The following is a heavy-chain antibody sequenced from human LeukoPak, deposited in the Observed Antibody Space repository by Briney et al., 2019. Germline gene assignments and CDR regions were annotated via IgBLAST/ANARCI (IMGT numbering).Heavy chain of an antibody. J-gene: IGHJ6*03. CDR1: GFTFSSYS. D-gene: IGHD2-2*01. CDR3: ARGDCSSTSCYARYYYYYMDV. Sequence: GGSLRLSCAASGFTFSSYSMNWVRQAPGKGLEWVSSISSSSSYIYYADSVKGRFTISRDNAKNSLYLQMNSLRAEDTAVYYCARGDCSSTSCYARYYYYYMDVWGKGTTVTVSS. V-gene: IGHV3-21*01. CDR2: ISSSSSYI.